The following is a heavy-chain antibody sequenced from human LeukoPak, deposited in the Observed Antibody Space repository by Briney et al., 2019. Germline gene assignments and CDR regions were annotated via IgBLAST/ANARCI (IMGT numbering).Heavy chain of an antibody. D-gene: IGHD3-22*01. J-gene: IGHJ4*02. CDR1: GLTFSRDA. CDR2: ISSNSDTH. V-gene: IGHV3-23*01. Sequence: GSLRLSCAASGLTFSRDAMSWVRQAPGKGLEWVSAISSNSDTHLYADSVKGRFTISRDNSKNTVYLQMNSLRAEDTAVYYCAKELGTMIDVYWGQGTLVTVSS. CDR3: AKELGTMIDVY.